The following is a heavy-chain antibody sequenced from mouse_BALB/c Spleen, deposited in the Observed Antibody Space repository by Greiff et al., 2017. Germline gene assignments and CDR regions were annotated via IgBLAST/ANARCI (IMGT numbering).Heavy chain of an antibody. CDR2: ISYSGST. CDR3: ARGDYDGVDY. Sequence: EVKLLESGPSLVKPSQTLSLTCSVTGNSITSGYWNWIRKFPGNKLEYMGYISYSGSTYYNPSLKSRISITRDTSKNQYYLQLNSVTTEDTATYYCARGDYDGVDYWGQGTSVTVSS. D-gene: IGHD2-4*01. CDR1: GNSITSGY. J-gene: IGHJ4*01. V-gene: IGHV3-8*02.